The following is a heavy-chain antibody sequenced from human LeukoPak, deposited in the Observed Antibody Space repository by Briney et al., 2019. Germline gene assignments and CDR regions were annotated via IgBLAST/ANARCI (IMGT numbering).Heavy chain of an antibody. CDR2: IIPILGIA. V-gene: IGHV1-69*04. Sequence: SVKVSCKASGYTFTSYGISWVRQAPGQGLEWMGRIIPILGIANYAQKFQGRVTITADKSTSTAYMELSSLRSEDTAVYYCARRREGTNYAFDIWGQGTMVTVSS. J-gene: IGHJ3*02. D-gene: IGHD2-8*01. CDR3: ARRREGTNYAFDI. CDR1: GYTFTSYG.